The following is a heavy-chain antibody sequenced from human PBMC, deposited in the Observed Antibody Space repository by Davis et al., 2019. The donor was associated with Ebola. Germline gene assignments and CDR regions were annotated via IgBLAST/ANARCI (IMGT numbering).Heavy chain of an antibody. CDR3: VKGSGSYFNYYGMDV. CDR1: GFTFSSYG. J-gene: IGHJ6*02. D-gene: IGHD3-10*01. CDR2: ISYDGSNK. V-gene: IGHV3-30*18. Sequence: GGSLRLSCAASGFTFSSYGMHWVRQATGKWLEWVAVISYDGSNKYYADSVKGRFTISRDSSKNTLHLQMSSLRAEDTAVYYCVKGSGSYFNYYGMDVWDQGTTVTVSS.